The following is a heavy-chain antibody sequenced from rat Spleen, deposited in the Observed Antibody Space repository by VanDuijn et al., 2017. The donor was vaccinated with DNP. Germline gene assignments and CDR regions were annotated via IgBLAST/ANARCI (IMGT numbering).Heavy chain of an antibody. V-gene: IGHV7-6*01. D-gene: IGHD1-4*01. Sequence: EVKLLESGGGLVQPGGSLRLSCAASGFTFADFYMSWIRQSPGKAPEWLSFIRIKANSYTTEYNPSVKGRFTISRDNTKSTLYLQMDSLRSEDTATYYCATSTGAYWGQGVMVTVSS. CDR3: ATSTGAY. CDR2: IRIKANSYTT. CDR1: GFTFADFY. J-gene: IGHJ2*01.